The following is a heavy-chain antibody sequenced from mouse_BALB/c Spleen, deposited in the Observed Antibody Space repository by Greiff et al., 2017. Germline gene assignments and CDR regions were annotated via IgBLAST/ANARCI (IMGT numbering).Heavy chain of an antibody. CDR2: INPYNGGT. D-gene: IGHD2-13*01. J-gene: IGHJ2*01. CDR3: ARIPGDGGYYFDY. Sequence: EVKLMESGPELVKPGASMKISCKASGYSFTGYTMNWVKQSHGKNLEWIGLINPYNGGTSYNQKFKGKATLTVDKSSSTAYMELLSLTSEDSAVYYCARIPGDGGYYFDYWGQGTTLTVSS. CDR1: GYSFTGYT. V-gene: IGHV1-18*01.